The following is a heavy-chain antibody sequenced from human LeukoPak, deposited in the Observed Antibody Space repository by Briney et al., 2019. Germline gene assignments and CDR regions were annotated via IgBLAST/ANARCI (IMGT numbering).Heavy chain of an antibody. Sequence: ASVKVSCKASGYTFTGYYMHWVRQAPGQGLEWMGRINPNTGGTNSAQRFQGRVTMTRDTSISTAYMELNRLRSDDTAVYYCARDPLRGGSTGGYHFEYWGPGTLVTVSS. V-gene: IGHV1-2*06. D-gene: IGHD5-18*01. CDR2: INPNTGGT. CDR3: ARDPLRGGSTGGYHFEY. CDR1: GYTFTGYY. J-gene: IGHJ4*02.